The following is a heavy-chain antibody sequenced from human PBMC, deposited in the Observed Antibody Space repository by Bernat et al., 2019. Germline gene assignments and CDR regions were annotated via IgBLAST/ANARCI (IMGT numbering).Heavy chain of an antibody. CDR1: GFTFSSYS. CDR2: ISSSSSTI. V-gene: IGHV3-48*01. Sequence: EVQLVESGGGLVQPGGSLRLSCAASGFTFSSYSMNWVRQAPGKGLEWVSYISSSSSTIYYADSVKGRFTISRDNAKNSLYLQMNSLRAEDTAVYYCARSIAARKNCYYYGMDVWGQGTTVTVSS. CDR3: ARSIAARKNCYYYGMDV. D-gene: IGHD6-6*01. J-gene: IGHJ6*02.